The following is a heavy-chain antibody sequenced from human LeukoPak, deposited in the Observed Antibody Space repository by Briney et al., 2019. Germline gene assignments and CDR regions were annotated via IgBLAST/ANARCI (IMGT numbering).Heavy chain of an antibody. Sequence: SETLSLTCAVYGGSLNGYYWSWIRQSPGKGLEWIGEINHSGSTNYNPSLKSRVTISVDTSKNQFSLKLSSVTAADTAVYYCARHLGDGYPDYWGQGTLVTVSS. J-gene: IGHJ4*02. D-gene: IGHD5-24*01. CDR1: GGSLNGYY. CDR2: INHSGST. CDR3: ARHLGDGYPDY. V-gene: IGHV4-34*01.